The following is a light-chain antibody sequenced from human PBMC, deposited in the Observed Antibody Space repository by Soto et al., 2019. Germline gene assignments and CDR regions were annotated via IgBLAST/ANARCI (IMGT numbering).Light chain of an antibody. V-gene: IGKV3-15*01. CDR1: QSVNSN. CDR2: DAS. Sequence: EIVMTQSPATLSVSPGERATLSCRASQSVNSNLAWYRQKPGQAPRLLISDASTRATGVPARSSGSGSGTEFTLTISSLQSDDSGIYYCQQYNFWPPLTFGGGTKVEIK. J-gene: IGKJ4*01. CDR3: QQYNFWPPLT.